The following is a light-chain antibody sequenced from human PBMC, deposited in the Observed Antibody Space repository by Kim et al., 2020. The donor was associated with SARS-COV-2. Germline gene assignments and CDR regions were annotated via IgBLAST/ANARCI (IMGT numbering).Light chain of an antibody. V-gene: IGKV3-20*01. CDR2: GAS. J-gene: IGKJ2*01. Sequence: SPGERATLSCRASQSVSSSYLAWYQQKPGLAPRLLIYGASSRATGIPDRFSGSGSGTDFTLTISRLEPEDFAVYYCQQYGSSPGYTFGQGTKLEI. CDR1: QSVSSSY. CDR3: QQYGSSPGYT.